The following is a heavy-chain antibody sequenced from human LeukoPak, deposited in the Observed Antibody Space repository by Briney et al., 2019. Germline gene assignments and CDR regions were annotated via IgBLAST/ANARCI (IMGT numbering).Heavy chain of an antibody. CDR1: GFTFSSYS. Sequence: PGGSLRLSCAASGFTFSSYSMNWVRQAPGKGLEWVSSISSSSSYIYYADSVKGRFTISRDNAKNSLYPQMNSLRAEDTAVYYCARDQEPLYYYGMDVWGKGTTVTVSS. D-gene: IGHD1-14*01. J-gene: IGHJ6*04. CDR3: ARDQEPLYYYGMDV. CDR2: ISSSSSYI. V-gene: IGHV3-21*01.